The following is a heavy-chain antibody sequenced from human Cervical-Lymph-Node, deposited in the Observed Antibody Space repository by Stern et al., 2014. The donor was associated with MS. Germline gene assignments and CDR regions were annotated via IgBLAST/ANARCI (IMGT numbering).Heavy chain of an antibody. J-gene: IGHJ4*02. CDR1: GYSFISSW. CDR2: IYPGDSDT. CDR3: ATSTGYFLLEYYFDY. Sequence: VQLGQSGAEVKKPGESLKISCQGSGYSFISSWIGWVRQMPGKGLEWMAIIYPGDSDTRYNPSFQGQVTISADKSVSTAYLQWSSLKASDTAMYYCATSTGYFLLEYYFDYWGQGTLVTVSS. V-gene: IGHV5-51*01. D-gene: IGHD3-9*01.